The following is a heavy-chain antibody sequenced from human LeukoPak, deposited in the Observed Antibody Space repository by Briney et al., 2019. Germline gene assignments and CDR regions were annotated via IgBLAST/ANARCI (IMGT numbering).Heavy chain of an antibody. J-gene: IGHJ6*02. V-gene: IGHV4-30-4*01. CDR2: IYYSGST. Sequence: SQTLSLTRTVSGGSISSGDYYWSWIRQPPGKGLEWIGYIYYSGSTYYNPPLKSRVTISVDTSKNQFSLKLSSVTAADTAVYYCARASLGYYGSGSMYGMDVWGQGTTVTVSS. CDR3: ARASLGYYGSGSMYGMDV. D-gene: IGHD3-10*01. CDR1: GGSISSGDYY.